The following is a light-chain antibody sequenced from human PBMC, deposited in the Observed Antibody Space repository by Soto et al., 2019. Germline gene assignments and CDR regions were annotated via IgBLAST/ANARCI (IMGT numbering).Light chain of an antibody. CDR2: EVT. J-gene: IGLJ1*01. CDR3: SSYTSSSTLENV. CDR1: SSDVGGYDY. Sequence: QSVLTQPASVSGSPGQSITISCTGTSSDVGGYDYVSWYQQHPGKVPKFLIYEVTNRPSGVSHRFSGSKSGNTASLTISGLQAEDEADYYCSSYTSSSTLENVFGTGTKVTVL. V-gene: IGLV2-14*01.